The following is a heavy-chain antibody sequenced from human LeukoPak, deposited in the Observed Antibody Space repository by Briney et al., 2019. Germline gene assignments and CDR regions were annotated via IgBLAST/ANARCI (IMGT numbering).Heavy chain of an antibody. CDR1: GFTVSTTY. J-gene: IGHJ4*02. Sequence: PGGSLRLSCAASGFTVSTTYMSWVRQAPGKGLEWVSLIYVDGRTYYADSVKGRFTISRDNSKNPLYLQVNSLRAEDTAVYYCARRGDGGRSFDYWGQGTLVTVSS. CDR3: ARRGDGGRSFDY. CDR2: IYVDGRT. D-gene: IGHD4-23*01. V-gene: IGHV3-53*01.